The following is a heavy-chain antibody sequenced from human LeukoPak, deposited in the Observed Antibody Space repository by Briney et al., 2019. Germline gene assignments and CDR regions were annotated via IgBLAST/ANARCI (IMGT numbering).Heavy chain of an antibody. V-gene: IGHV3-48*01. J-gene: IGHJ2*01. CDR2: IGTYNSTM. CDR3: ARDGIWFAAAGGPIWYFDL. D-gene: IGHD6-13*01. CDR1: GFTFSSYN. Sequence: PGGSLRLSCAASGFTFSSYNMNWVRQAPGKGLEWVSYIGTYNSTMSYADSVKGRFTISRDNSKNTLYLQMNSLRAEDTAVYYCARDGIWFAAAGGPIWYFDLWGRGTLVTVSS.